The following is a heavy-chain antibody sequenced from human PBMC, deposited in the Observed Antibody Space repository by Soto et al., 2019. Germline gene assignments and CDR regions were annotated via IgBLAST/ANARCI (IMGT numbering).Heavy chain of an antibody. D-gene: IGHD1-1*01. J-gene: IGHJ4*01. V-gene: IGHV1-8*01. Sequence: QVQLVQSGAELKKPGASVKVSCKASGYTFSNYDMNWVRQATGQGPEWIGWVNPNNGDTGYAQKFQGRVTLTTDIATTLAYMELTSLRSEDAAIYYCGKVWRKASAIDFDYWGHGTLMTVSS. CDR3: GKVWRKASAIDFDY. CDR2: VNPNNGDT. CDR1: GYTFSNYD.